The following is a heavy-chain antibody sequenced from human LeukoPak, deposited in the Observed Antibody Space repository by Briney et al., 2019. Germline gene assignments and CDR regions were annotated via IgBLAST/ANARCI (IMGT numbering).Heavy chain of an antibody. V-gene: IGHV1-8*01. CDR1: GYTFTSYD. CDR2: MNPNSGNT. J-gene: IGHJ4*02. CDR3: ATDRSSSEIFDY. Sequence: ASVKVSCKASGYTFTSYDTNWVRQATGQGLEWMGWMNPNSGNTGYAQKFQGRVTMTEDTSTDTAYMELSSLRSEDTAVYYCATDRSSSEIFDYWGQGTLVTVSS. D-gene: IGHD6-6*01.